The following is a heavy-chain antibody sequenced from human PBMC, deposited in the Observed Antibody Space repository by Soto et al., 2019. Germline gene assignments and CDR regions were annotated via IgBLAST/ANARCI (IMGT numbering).Heavy chain of an antibody. V-gene: IGHV3-74*01. CDR1: GFTFSNYW. Sequence: EVQLVESGGGLVQPGESLRLSCAASGFTFSNYWMHWVRQAPGKGLVWVSRIDSDGSRITYADFVKGRFTISRDNAKNTVYLHMTRLTAEDTAVYYCVRTSLVVAVATREDFWGQGTLVTVSS. J-gene: IGHJ4*02. CDR3: VRTSLVVAVATREDF. D-gene: IGHD2-15*01. CDR2: IDSDGSRI.